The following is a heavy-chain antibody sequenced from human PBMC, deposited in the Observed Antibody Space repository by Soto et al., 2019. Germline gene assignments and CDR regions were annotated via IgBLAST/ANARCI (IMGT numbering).Heavy chain of an antibody. J-gene: IGHJ6*02. CDR3: ARDTYCTNGVCYNPYYYYGMDV. CDR2: IWYDGSNK. V-gene: IGHV3-33*01. CDR1: GFTFSSYG. D-gene: IGHD2-8*01. Sequence: QVQLVESGGGVVQPGRSLRLSCAASGFTFSSYGMHWVRQAPGKGLEWVAVIWYDGSNKYYADSVKGRFTISRDNSKNTLYLQMNSLRAEDTAVYYCARDTYCTNGVCYNPYYYYGMDVWGQGTTVTVSS.